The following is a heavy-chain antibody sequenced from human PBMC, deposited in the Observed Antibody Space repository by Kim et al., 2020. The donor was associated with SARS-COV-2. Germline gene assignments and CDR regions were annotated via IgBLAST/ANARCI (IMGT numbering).Heavy chain of an antibody. CDR3: ARRREKWLGRTQYYYGMDV. V-gene: IGHV4-39*01. CDR2: IYYSGST. D-gene: IGHD6-19*01. J-gene: IGHJ6*02. Sequence: SETLSLTCTVSGGSIRSSTYYWEWIRQPPGKGLEWIGTIYYSGSTYYSPSLKSRVTISLVDSSDNQFSLRLSSVTAADTAVYFCARRREKWLGRTQYYYGMDVWGQGTTVTVSS. CDR1: GGSIRSSTYY.